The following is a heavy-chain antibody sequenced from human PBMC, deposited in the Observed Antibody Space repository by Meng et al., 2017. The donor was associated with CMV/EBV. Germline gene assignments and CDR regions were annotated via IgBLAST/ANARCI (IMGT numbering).Heavy chain of an antibody. V-gene: IGHV4-4*07. Sequence: ERDPRLVIPPETPSMPCTVSGGSISSYSWCWIRQPDGKGLEWIGRIYPSGSTNYNPSLKSRVTMSVDTSKNQFSLKLSSVTAADTAVYYCARGGLYYYDSSGHFDYWGQGTLVTVSS. CDR3: ARGGLYYYDSSGHFDY. CDR1: GGSISSYS. J-gene: IGHJ4*02. CDR2: IYPSGST. D-gene: IGHD3-22*01.